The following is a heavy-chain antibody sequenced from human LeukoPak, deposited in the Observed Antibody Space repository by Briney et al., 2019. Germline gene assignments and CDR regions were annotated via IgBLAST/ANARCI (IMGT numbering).Heavy chain of an antibody. CDR1: GVSVSSYY. J-gene: IGHJ4*02. V-gene: IGHV4-59*02. D-gene: IGHD1-26*01. CDR2: INPSGTT. CDR3: ARIMGHFDF. Sequence: SENLSLTCTVSGVSVSSYYWSWIRQPPGKGLEWIGYINPSGTTDYNPSLKSRVTISVDTSKNQFSLRLISVTTADTAVYYCARIMGHFDFWGPGTLVTVSS.